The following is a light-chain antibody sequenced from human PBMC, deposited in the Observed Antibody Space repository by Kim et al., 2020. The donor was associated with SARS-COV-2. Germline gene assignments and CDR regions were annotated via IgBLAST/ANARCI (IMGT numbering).Light chain of an antibody. CDR1: SSDVGGYNY. V-gene: IGLV2-14*03. J-gene: IGLJ3*02. Sequence: QSALTQPASVSGSPGQSITLSCTGTSSDVGGYNYVSWYQQHPGKAPKLMIYDVSNRPSGVSNRFSGSKSGNTASLTISGPQAEDKPDYYCSSYTSSSTLVFGEGTQRTVL. CDR3: SSYTSSSTLV. CDR2: DVS.